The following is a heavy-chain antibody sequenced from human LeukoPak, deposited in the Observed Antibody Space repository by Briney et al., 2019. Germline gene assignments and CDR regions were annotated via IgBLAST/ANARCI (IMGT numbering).Heavy chain of an antibody. Sequence: SETLSLTCTVSGGSINGFYWSWIRQPPGRGLEWIGYIYYTGSTNYNPSLKSRVTISVDTSKSQFSLRLTSVTAADTAVYYCARDLGVAGTPLTYWGQGTLVTVS. D-gene: IGHD6-19*01. J-gene: IGHJ4*02. CDR1: GGSINGFY. CDR2: IYYTGST. CDR3: ARDLGVAGTPLTY. V-gene: IGHV4-59*01.